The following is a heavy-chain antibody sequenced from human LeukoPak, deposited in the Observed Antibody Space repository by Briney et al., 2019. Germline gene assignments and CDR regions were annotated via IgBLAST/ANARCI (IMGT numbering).Heavy chain of an antibody. CDR3: ARGGYGHNMDV. J-gene: IGHJ6*03. D-gene: IGHD3-10*01. Sequence: GGSLRLSCVGSGFMFSNHYMYWVRQAPGKGLVWVSRIKNAGIDTIYVASVKGRFTVSRDKAKNTVYLQMSSLRAEDTAVYYCARGGYGHNMDVWGEGTTVTVSS. CDR1: GFMFSNHY. V-gene: IGHV3-74*01. CDR2: IKNAGIDT.